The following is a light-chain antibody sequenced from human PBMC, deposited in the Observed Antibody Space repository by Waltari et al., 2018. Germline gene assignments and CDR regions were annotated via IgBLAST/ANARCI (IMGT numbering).Light chain of an antibody. CDR1: QSICSS. CDR3: HQSSGFPIT. V-gene: IGKV6D-21*02. Sequence: EIVLTQSPDFQSVTPKDQVTITCRASQSICSSLHWYQQKTDQSPKLRIKFASQSISGVPSRFSGSGSGTDFTLTINSLEAEDAAAYYCHQSSGFPITFGQGTRLEIK. J-gene: IGKJ5*01. CDR2: FAS.